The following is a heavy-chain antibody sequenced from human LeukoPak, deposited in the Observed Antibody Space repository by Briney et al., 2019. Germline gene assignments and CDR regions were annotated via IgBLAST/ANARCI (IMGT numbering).Heavy chain of an antibody. CDR1: GYTFTSYD. D-gene: IGHD3-3*01. Sequence: GASVKVSCKASGYTFTSYDINWVRQATGQGLEWMGWMNPNSGNTGYAQKFQGRVTMTRNTSISTAYMEPSSLRSEDTAVYYCARRDDFWSGYVWFDPWGQGTLVTVSS. CDR2: MNPNSGNT. V-gene: IGHV1-8*01. J-gene: IGHJ5*02. CDR3: ARRDDFWSGYVWFDP.